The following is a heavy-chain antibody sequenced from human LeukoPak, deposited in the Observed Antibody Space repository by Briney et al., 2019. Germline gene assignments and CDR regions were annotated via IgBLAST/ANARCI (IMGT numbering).Heavy chain of an antibody. CDR2: ISTNGGST. J-gene: IGHJ1*01. CDR3: AAYDNSGYSKKYFQH. D-gene: IGHD3-22*01. Sequence: GGSLRLSCSASGFTFSSYTMHWVRQAPGKGLEYVSAISTNGGSTNYADSVKGRFTISRDNAKNTVYLQMNSLRADNTAVYYCAAYDNSGYSKKYFQHWGQGTLVTVSS. V-gene: IGHV3-64*04. CDR1: GFTFSSYT.